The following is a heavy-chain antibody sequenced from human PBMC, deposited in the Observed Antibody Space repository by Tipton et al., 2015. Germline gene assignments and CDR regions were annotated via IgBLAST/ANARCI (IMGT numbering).Heavy chain of an antibody. V-gene: IGHV4-38-2*02. Sequence: GLVKPSETLSLTCTVSGYSIRGGHYWGWIRQPPGKGLEWIGEINHSGYTNYNPSLKSRITISLNTSKNQFSLKMSSVTAADTAVYFCAGDLEHGMDVWGQGTTVTVS. J-gene: IGHJ6*02. CDR2: INHSGYT. CDR1: GYSIRGGHY. CDR3: AGDLEHGMDV.